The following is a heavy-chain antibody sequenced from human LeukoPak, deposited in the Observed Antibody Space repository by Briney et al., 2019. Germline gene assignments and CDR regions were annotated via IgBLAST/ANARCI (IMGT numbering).Heavy chain of an antibody. J-gene: IGHJ4*02. CDR1: GFTFTRYG. D-gene: IGHD5-24*01. Sequence: PGGSLRLSCAASGFTFTRYGMSWVRQAPGKGLEWVSSISGSGDSTYYADSVKGRFTISRDDSKNTAYLQMNSLKTEDTAVYYCTRLSGRWLQLGFDYWGQGTLVTVSS. V-gene: IGHV3-23*01. CDR3: TRLSGRWLQLGFDY. CDR2: ISGSGDST.